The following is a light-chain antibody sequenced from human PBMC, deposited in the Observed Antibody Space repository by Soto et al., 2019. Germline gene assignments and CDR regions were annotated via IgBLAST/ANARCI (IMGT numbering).Light chain of an antibody. CDR2: AAS. CDR1: QTLNNY. V-gene: IGKV1-39*01. J-gene: IGKJ4*01. Sequence: DIQMTQSPSSVSASVGDRITITCRASQTLNNYLTWFQQKPGKAPKVLIYAASTLQSGVPSRFSGSGSGAEFTLTISSLQPEDFATYYCQQSFSPLLTFGGGTKVDSK. CDR3: QQSFSPLLT.